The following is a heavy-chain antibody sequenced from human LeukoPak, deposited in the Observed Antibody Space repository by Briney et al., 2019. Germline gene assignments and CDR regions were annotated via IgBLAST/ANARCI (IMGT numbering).Heavy chain of an antibody. CDR3: ARDLGSYGDYHY. CDR2: INPNSGGT. CDR1: GYTFTGFY. V-gene: IGHV1-2*02. J-gene: IGHJ4*02. Sequence: ASVKVSCKASGYTFTGFYMHWVRQAPGQGLEWMGWINPNSGGTNYAQKFQGRVTMTRDTSTSTAYMELRSLRSDDTAVYYCARDLGSYGDYHYWGQGTLVTVSS. D-gene: IGHD4-17*01.